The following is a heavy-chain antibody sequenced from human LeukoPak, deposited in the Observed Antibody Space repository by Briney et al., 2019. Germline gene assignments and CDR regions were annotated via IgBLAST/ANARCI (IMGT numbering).Heavy chain of an antibody. CDR1: GGSFSGFY. V-gene: IGHV4-34*01. CDR3: ARRIFPHYYDSSGYRIDAFDI. D-gene: IGHD3-22*01. J-gene: IGHJ3*02. CDR2: INHRGTT. Sequence: SETLSLTCAVSGGSFSGFYWSWLRQSPGTGLEWIGEINHRGTTNYNPSFKSRVTMSADMSKNEFSLKMNSLTAADTAVYYCARRIFPHYYDSSGYRIDAFDIWGQGTMVTVSS.